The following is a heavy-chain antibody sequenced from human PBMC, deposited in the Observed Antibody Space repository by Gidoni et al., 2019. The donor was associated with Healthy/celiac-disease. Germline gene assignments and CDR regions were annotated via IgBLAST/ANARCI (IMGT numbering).Heavy chain of an antibody. CDR3: ARANYYDSSGYYTGYYFDY. J-gene: IGHJ4*02. CDR2: IYSGGST. D-gene: IGHD3-22*01. Sequence: EVQLVESGGGLVQPGGSLRLSCAASGFTVSSNYMSRVRQAPGKGLEWVSVIYSGGSTYYADSVKGRFTISRDNSKNTLYLQMNSLRAEDTAVYYCARANYYDSSGYYTGYYFDYWGQGTLVTVSS. V-gene: IGHV3-66*01. CDR1: GFTVSSNY.